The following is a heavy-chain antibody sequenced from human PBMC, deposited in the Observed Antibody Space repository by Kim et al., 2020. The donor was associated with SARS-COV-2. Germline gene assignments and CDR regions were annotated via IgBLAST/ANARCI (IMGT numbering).Heavy chain of an antibody. CDR2: IYYSGST. J-gene: IGHJ4*02. CDR3: ARGTYYYDSSGYSLYYFDY. V-gene: IGHV4-59*01. Sequence: SETLSLTCTVSGGSISSYYWSWIRQPPGKGLEWIGYIYYSGSTNYNPSLKSRVTISVDTSKNQFSLKLSSVTAADTAVYYCARGTYYYDSSGYSLYYFDYWVQGTLVTVSS. D-gene: IGHD3-22*01. CDR1: GGSISSYY.